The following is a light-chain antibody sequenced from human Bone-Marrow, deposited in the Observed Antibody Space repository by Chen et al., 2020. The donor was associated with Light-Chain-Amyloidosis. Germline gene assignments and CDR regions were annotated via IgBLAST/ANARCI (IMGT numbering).Light chain of an antibody. Sequence: AMQLTQSPSSLSASVGDRVTITCRARQGISSALAWYQQKPGRAPKLLIYDASSLESGVPSRFSGSGSGADFTLTISSLQPEDCATYYCQQFNRYPLTFGGGTYVEIK. V-gene: IGKV1-13*02. CDR1: QGISSA. CDR3: QQFNRYPLT. CDR2: DAS. J-gene: IGKJ4*01.